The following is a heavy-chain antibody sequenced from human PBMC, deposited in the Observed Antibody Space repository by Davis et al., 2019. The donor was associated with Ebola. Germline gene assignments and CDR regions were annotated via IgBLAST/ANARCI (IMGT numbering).Heavy chain of an antibody. CDR3: DP. CDR2: IDPSGSYT. D-gene: IGHD4-11*01. Sequence: GESLKISCKGSGYSFPSHWIAWVRQMPGKGLEWMGKIDPSGSYTNYSPSFQGHVTISADKSVNTAYLQWSSRGLEEGTTGWFDPWGLGTLVTVSS. V-gene: IGHV5-10-1*01. J-gene: IGHJ5*02. CDR1: GYSFPSHW.